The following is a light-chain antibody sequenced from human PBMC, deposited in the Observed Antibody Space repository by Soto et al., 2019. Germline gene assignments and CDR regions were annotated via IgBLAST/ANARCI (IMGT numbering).Light chain of an antibody. CDR2: DAS. Sequence: EIVLTQSPATPSLSPGERATFSCRASQSVSSDLVWYQHKPGQAPRLLIHDASNRATGIPARFSGSGSGTDFTLTISSLEPEDFAVYYCQQRSIWPPLTFGGGTKVEIK. V-gene: IGKV3-11*01. J-gene: IGKJ4*01. CDR3: QQRSIWPPLT. CDR1: QSVSSD.